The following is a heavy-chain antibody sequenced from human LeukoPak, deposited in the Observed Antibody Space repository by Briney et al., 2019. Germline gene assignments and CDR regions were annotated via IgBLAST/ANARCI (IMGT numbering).Heavy chain of an antibody. CDR3: ARAPSILSIFGVVIISWFDP. D-gene: IGHD3-3*01. V-gene: IGHV1-2*02. J-gene: IGHJ5*02. CDR2: INPNSGGT. Sequence: VASVKVFCKASGYTFTGYYMHWVRQAPGQGLEWMGWINPNSGGTNYAQKFQGRVTMTRDTSISTAYMELSRLRSDDTAVYYCARAPSILSIFGVVIISWFDPWGQGTLVTVSS. CDR1: GYTFTGYY.